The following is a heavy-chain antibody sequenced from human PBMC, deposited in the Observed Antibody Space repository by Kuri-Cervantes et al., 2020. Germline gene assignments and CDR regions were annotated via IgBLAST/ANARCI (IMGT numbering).Heavy chain of an antibody. Sequence: ASVKVSCKASGYTFVDYGISWVRQAPGQGLEWMGWISAYTGDTHFGRNFQGRVTLTRDTSTATAYLELRSLRSDDTAVYYCARASSIAVREGGYWGQGTLVTVSS. V-gene: IGHV1-18*01. D-gene: IGHD6-6*01. CDR1: GYTFVDYG. CDR3: ARASSIAVREGGY. CDR2: ISAYTGDT. J-gene: IGHJ4*02.